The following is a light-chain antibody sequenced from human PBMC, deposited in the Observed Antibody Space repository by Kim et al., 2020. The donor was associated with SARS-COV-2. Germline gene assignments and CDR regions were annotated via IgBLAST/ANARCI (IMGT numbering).Light chain of an antibody. J-gene: IGKJ1*01. CDR1: QRLLQSAGYDD. CDR3: MQALQTPLT. V-gene: IGKV2-28*01. Sequence: ASVACGSSQRLLQSAGYDDVDWYIQKPGQSPRLLIYLGSNRASGVPDRFSGSGSGTDFTLKISRVEAEDVGVYYCMQALQTPLTFGQGTKVDIK. CDR2: LGS.